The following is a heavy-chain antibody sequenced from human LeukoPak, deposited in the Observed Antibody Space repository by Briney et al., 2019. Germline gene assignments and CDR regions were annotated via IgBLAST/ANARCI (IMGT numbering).Heavy chain of an antibody. CDR1: GYTFTSYY. J-gene: IGHJ4*02. V-gene: IGHV1-2*02. CDR3: ARTPIVGATLGSADFDY. D-gene: IGHD1-26*01. Sequence: GASVKVSCKASGYTFTSYYMHWVRQAPGQGLEWMGWINPNSGGTNYAQKFQGRVTMTRDTSISTAYMELSRLRSDDTAVYYCARTPIVGATLGSADFDYWGQGTLVTVSS. CDR2: INPNSGGT.